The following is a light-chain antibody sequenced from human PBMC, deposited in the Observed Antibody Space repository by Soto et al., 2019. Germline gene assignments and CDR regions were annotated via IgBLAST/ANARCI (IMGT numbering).Light chain of an antibody. CDR1: QNINKY. CDR3: QESYSSA. CDR2: SAS. V-gene: IGKV1-39*01. J-gene: IGKJ1*01. Sequence: DIQMTQSPSSLSPSLVDRVTITCRASQNINKYLNLYHHKPGKAPKLLIYSASTLHSGVPSRFSGGGSGTDFTLTIDDLQIEDSGTYFCQESYSSAFGQGTKVDIK.